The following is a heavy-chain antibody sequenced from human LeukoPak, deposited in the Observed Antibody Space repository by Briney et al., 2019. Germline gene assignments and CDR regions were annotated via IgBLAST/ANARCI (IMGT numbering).Heavy chain of an antibody. CDR2: ISYDGSNK. CDR3: ARDDILTGSYSQDY. Sequence: GGSLRLSCAASGFTFSSYGMHWVRQAPGKGLEWVAVISYDGSNKYYADSVKGRFTISRDNSKNTLYLQMNSLRAEDTAVYYCARDDILTGSYSQDYWGQGTLVTVSS. V-gene: IGHV3-30*03. CDR1: GFTFSSYG. D-gene: IGHD3-9*01. J-gene: IGHJ4*02.